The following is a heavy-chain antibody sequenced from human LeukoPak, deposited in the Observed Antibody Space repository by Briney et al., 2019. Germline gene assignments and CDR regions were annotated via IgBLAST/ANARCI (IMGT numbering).Heavy chain of an antibody. CDR1: GYTFTTYY. D-gene: IGHD1-26*01. CDR3: AREGTIVGDPLDY. V-gene: IGHV1-2*02. Sequence: ASVKVSCKASGYTFTTYYVHWVRQAPGQGLEWMGWINPNSGGTNYAQKFQGRVTMTRDTSISTAYMELSRLRSDDTAVYYCAREGTIVGDPLDYWGQGTLVTVSS. CDR2: INPNSGGT. J-gene: IGHJ4*02.